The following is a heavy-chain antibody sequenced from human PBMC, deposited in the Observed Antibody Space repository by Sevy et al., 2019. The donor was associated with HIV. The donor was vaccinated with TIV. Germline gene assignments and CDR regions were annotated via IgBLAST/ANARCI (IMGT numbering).Heavy chain of an antibody. Sequence: GGSLRLSCAASGFTFSSYSMNWVRQAPGKGLEWVSSISSSSSYIYYADSVKGRFTISRDNAKNSLYLQMNSLRAEDTAVYYCARGGESTIFGVVYYYGMDVWGQGTTVTVSS. J-gene: IGHJ6*02. CDR3: ARGGESTIFGVVYYYGMDV. D-gene: IGHD3-3*01. CDR1: GFTFSSYS. CDR2: ISSSSSYI. V-gene: IGHV3-21*01.